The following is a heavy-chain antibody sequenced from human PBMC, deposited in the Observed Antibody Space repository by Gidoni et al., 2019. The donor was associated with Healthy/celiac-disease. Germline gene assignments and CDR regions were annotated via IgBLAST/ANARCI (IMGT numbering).Heavy chain of an antibody. CDR3: AKVAVTFMVRGVSYYYGMDV. V-gene: IGHV3-23*04. D-gene: IGHD3-10*01. Sequence: EVQLVESGGGLVQPGGSLRLSCAASGVTFSSYAMSWVRQAPGKGLEWVSAISGSCGSTYYADSVKGRFTISRDNAKNTLYLQMNSLRAEDTAVYYCAKVAVTFMVRGVSYYYGMDVWGQGTTVTVSS. CDR2: ISGSCGST. CDR1: GVTFSSYA. J-gene: IGHJ6*02.